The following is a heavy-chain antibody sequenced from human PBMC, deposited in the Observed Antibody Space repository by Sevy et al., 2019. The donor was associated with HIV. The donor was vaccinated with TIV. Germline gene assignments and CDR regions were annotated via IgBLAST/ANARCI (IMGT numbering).Heavy chain of an antibody. V-gene: IGHV3-11*01. D-gene: IGHD3-3*01. J-gene: IGHJ5*02. CDR1: GFTFSDYY. Sequence: GGSLRLSCAASGFTFSDYYMSWVRQAPGKGLEWVSYISSSGSTRYYADSVKGRFTISRDNAKNSLYRQMNSLRAEDTAVYYCARDPTYYDFWSGYYTGWFDPWGQGTLVTVSS. CDR2: ISSSGSTR. CDR3: ARDPTYYDFWSGYYTGWFDP.